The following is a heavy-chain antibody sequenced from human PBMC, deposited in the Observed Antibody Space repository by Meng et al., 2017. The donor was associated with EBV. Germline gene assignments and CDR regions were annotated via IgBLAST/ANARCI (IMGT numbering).Heavy chain of an antibody. CDR2: IIPAGGNT. CDR1: GYTFTSYY. CDR3: VRELVGGTFDY. J-gene: IGHJ4*02. D-gene: IGHD1/OR15-1a*01. V-gene: IGHV1-46*01. Sequence: VQLVQSGGEVKKPGVSVKVSCKASGYTFTSYYLHWVRQAPGQGLEWMGIIIPAGGNTNYAQKFRGRFTMTRDTSTSTVYMDLSILASEDTAVYYCVRELVGGTFDYWGQGTLVTVSS.